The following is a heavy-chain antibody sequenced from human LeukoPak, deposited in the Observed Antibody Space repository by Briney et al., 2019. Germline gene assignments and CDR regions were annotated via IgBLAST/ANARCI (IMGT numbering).Heavy chain of an antibody. Sequence: PSETLSLTCTVSGGSISSSSYYWGWIRQPPGKGLEWIGSIYYSGSTYYNPSLKSRVTISVDTSKNQFSLKLSSVTAADTAVYYCARGSYSSDYWGQGTLVTVSS. CDR3: ARGSYSSDY. CDR1: GGSISSSSYY. CDR2: IYYSGST. D-gene: IGHD6-13*01. V-gene: IGHV4-39*07. J-gene: IGHJ4*02.